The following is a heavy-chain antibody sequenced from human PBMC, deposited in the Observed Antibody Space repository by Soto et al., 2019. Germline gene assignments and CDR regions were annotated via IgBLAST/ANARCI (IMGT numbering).Heavy chain of an antibody. D-gene: IGHD6-19*01. CDR1: GFTFSSYS. V-gene: IGHV3-48*01. CDR2: ISSSGGST. Sequence: GGSLRLSCAASGFTFSSYSMNWVRKAPGKGLEWVSYISSSGGSTYYADSVKGRFTISRDNSRSTLFLQMNSLRAEDTALYYCAKDSHGSGWYGYFDSWGHGTLVTVSS. J-gene: IGHJ4*01. CDR3: AKDSHGSGWYGYFDS.